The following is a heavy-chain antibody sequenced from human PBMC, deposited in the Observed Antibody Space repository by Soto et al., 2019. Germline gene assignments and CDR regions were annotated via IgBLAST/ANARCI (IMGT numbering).Heavy chain of an antibody. V-gene: IGHV3-43*02. CDR2: ISWDSGST. CDR1: GFTFNDYA. CDR3: AKDAAEPSFDY. J-gene: IGHJ4*02. Sequence: GGSLRLSCAASGFTFNDYAMHWVRQAPGKGLEWVSLISWDSGSTYYADSKKGRFTICRDNSQTSLYLHMNSLRTEDTVLYSCAKDAAEPSFDYWGQGTLVTVSS. D-gene: IGHD1-26*01.